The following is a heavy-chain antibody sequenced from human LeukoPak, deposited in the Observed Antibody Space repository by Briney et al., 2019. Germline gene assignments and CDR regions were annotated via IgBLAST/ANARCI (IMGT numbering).Heavy chain of an antibody. CDR1: GYSISSGYY. CDR3: ARSSGNS. Sequence: SETLSLTCAVSGYSISSGYYWGWFRQPPGKGLEWIGSVSHSGNTYYNPSLKSRVIISVDTSKNHFSLRVTSATAADTAVYYCARSSGNSWRQGSLDSVSS. CDR2: VSHSGNT. V-gene: IGHV4-38-2*01. J-gene: IGHJ4*02. D-gene: IGHD1-26*01.